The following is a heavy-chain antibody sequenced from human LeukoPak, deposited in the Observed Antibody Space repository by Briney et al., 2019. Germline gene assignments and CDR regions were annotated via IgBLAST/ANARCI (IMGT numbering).Heavy chain of an antibody. CDR3: AKGYYDILTDYFHNWFNP. CDR1: GFTFSSYA. D-gene: IGHD3-9*01. CDR2: ISGRGGST. Sequence: GGSLRLSCAASGFTFSSYAVSWVRQAPGVGLEWVSTISGRGGSTFYADSVKGRFTISRDNSKNTLYLQMNSLRADDTAVYYCAKGYYDILTDYFHNWFNPWGQGTLVIVSS. J-gene: IGHJ5*02. V-gene: IGHV3-23*01.